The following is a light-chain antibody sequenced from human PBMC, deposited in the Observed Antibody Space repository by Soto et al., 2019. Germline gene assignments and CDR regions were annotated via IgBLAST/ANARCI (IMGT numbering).Light chain of an antibody. CDR3: MQALQTPLA. V-gene: IGKV2-28*01. CDR1: QSLLQSNTYTY. Sequence: DIVMTQSPLSLPVTPGEPASISCRSSQSLLQSNTYTYLHWYLQKPGQSPQLLIYLGSNRAPGVPDWFSASASGTHLTLKINSVEVEGVRVYYYMQALQTPLAFGGGTKVEIK. J-gene: IGKJ4*01. CDR2: LGS.